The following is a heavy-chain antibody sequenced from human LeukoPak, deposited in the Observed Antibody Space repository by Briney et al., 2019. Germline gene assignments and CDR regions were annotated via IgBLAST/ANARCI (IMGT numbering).Heavy chain of an antibody. J-gene: IGHJ6*03. V-gene: IGHV1-24*01. D-gene: IGHD3-10*01. CDR1: GYTLTELS. Sequence: ASVKVSCKVSGYTLTELSMHWVRQAPGKGLEWMGGFDPEDGETIYAQKFQGRVTMTEDTSTDTAYMELSSLRSEDTAVYYCATVMRWFGDAYYMDVWSKGTTVTVSS. CDR2: FDPEDGET. CDR3: ATVMRWFGDAYYMDV.